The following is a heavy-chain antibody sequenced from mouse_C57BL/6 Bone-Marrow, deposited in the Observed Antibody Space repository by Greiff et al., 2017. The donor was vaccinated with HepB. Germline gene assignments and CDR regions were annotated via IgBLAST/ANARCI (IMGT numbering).Heavy chain of an antibody. D-gene: IGHD1-1*01. V-gene: IGHV7-3*01. Sequence: EVKLMESGGGLVQPGGSLSLSCAASGFTFTDYYMSWVRQPPGKALEWLGFIRKKANGYTTEYSASVKGRFTISSYNSHSILYLQMNALRAEDSATYYCARLLRSPMDYWGQGTSLTVSS. J-gene: IGHJ4*01. CDR1: GFTFTDYY. CDR2: IRKKANGYTT. CDR3: ARLLRSPMDY.